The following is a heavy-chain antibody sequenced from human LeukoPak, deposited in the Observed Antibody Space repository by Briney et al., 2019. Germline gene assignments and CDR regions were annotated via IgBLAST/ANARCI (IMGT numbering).Heavy chain of an antibody. CDR2: VYYNGST. J-gene: IGHJ4*02. Sequence: SETLSLTCTVSGSSISSSSYYWGWIRQPPGNGLESIGSVYYNGSTYYSPSLKSRVTTSVDTSKNQFSLKLSSVTAADTAVYYCVKIVPVAMPLGYFDHWGQGILVTVSS. D-gene: IGHD2-2*01. CDR3: VKIVPVAMPLGYFDH. V-gene: IGHV4-39*07. CDR1: GSSISSSSYY.